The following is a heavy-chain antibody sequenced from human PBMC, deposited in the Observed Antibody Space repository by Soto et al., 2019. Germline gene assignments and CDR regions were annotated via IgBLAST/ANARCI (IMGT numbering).Heavy chain of an antibody. J-gene: IGHJ6*02. CDR1: GFTFSSYA. V-gene: IGHV3-30-3*01. CDR2: ISYDGSNK. CDR3: ARPIGYCISTSCYGMDV. Sequence: QVQLVESGGGVVQPGRSLRLSCAASGFTFSSYAMHWVRQAPGKGLEWVAVISYDGSNKYYEDSVKGRFTISRDNSNNTLYLQMNSLRAEDTAVYYCARPIGYCISTSCYGMDVWGQGTTVTVSS. D-gene: IGHD2-2*01.